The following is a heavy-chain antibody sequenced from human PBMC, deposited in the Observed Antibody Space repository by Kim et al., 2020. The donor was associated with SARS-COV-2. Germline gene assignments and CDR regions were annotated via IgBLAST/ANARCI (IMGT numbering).Heavy chain of an antibody. D-gene: IGHD6-19*01. V-gene: IGHV3-9*01. Sequence: GGSLRLSCAASGFTFDDYAMHWVRQAPGKGLEWVSGISWNSGSIGYADSVKGRFTISTDNAKNSLYLQMNSLRAEDTALYYCAQGAVAGLDDAFDIWGQGTMVTVSS. CDR1: GFTFDDYA. J-gene: IGHJ3*02. CDR2: ISWNSGSI. CDR3: AQGAVAGLDDAFDI.